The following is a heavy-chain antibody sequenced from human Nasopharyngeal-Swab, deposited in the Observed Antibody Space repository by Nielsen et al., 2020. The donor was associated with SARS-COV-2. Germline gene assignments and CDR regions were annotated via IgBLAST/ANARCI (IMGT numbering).Heavy chain of an antibody. CDR2: ISSSSSYI. D-gene: IGHD1-26*01. J-gene: IGHJ4*02. V-gene: IGHV3-21*01. Sequence: GESLKISCAASGFTFSSYSMNWVRQAPGKGLEWVSSISSSSSYIYYADSVKGRFTISRDNAKNSLYLQMNSLRAEDTAVYYCARGSGPHGSWDYWGQGTLVTVSS. CDR1: GFTFSSYS. CDR3: ARGSGPHGSWDY.